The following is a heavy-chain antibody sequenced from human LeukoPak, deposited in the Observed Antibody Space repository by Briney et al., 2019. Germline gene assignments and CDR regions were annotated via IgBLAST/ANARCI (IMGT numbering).Heavy chain of an antibody. V-gene: IGHV4-34*01. CDR2: INHSVST. D-gene: IGHD3-22*01. J-gene: IGHJ4*02. CDR1: GDSISSYY. Sequence: PSETLSLTCSVSGDSISSYYWSWIRQPPGKGLEWIGEINHSVSTNHKSPLKSRVTISVDTSKNQFSLKLSSVTAADTAVYYCARGLDSSGYSYDYWGRGTLVTVSS. CDR3: ARGLDSSGYSYDY.